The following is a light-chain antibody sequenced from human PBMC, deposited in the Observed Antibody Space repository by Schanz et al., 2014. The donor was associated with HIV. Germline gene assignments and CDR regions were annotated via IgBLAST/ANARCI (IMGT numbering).Light chain of an antibody. Sequence: QSVLTQPPSASGSPGQSVTISCTGTSRDIGSYNFVSWYQHHPAEPPKLIIYEVNKRPSGVPNRFSGSKSGNTASLTISGLQAEDEADYYCSSYTSSSPWVFGGGTKLTVL. CDR1: SRDIGSYNF. V-gene: IGLV2-8*01. CDR2: EVN. J-gene: IGLJ3*02. CDR3: SSYTSSSPWV.